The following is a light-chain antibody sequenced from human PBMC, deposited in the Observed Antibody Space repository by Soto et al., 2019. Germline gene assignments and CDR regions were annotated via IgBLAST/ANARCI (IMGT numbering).Light chain of an antibody. CDR3: QQYGSSPPLT. V-gene: IGKV3-20*01. CDR1: QSVSSSY. J-gene: IGKJ4*01. CDR2: GAS. Sequence: EFVLTQSPGTLSLSPGERATLSCRASQSVSSSYLAWYQQKLGQAPRILIYGASTRATGIPDRFSGSGSGTDFTLTISRLEPEDFAVYYCQQYGSSPPLTFGGGTKVEIK.